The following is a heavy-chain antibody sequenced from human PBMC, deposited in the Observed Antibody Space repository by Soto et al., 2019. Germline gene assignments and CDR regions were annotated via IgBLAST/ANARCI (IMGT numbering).Heavy chain of an antibody. CDR2: INSDGSST. D-gene: IGHD6-13*01. Sequence: VGSLRLSCAASGFTFSSYWMHWVRQAPGKGLVWVSRINSDGSSTSYADSVKGRFTISRDNAKNTLYLQMNSLRAEDTAVYYCASPIGSSSWYSYYYYYGMDVWGQGTTVTVSS. V-gene: IGHV3-74*01. J-gene: IGHJ6*02. CDR3: ASPIGSSSWYSYYYYYGMDV. CDR1: GFTFSSYW.